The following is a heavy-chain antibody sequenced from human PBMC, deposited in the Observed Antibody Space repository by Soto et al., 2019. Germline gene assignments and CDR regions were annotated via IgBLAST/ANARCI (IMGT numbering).Heavy chain of an antibody. V-gene: IGHV1-2*02. CDR3: ARGRRGYSYGSMDAFDI. Sequence: ASVKVSCKASGYTFTGYYMHWVRQAPGQGLEWMGWINPNSGGTNYAQKFQGRVTMTRDTSISTAYMELSRLRSDDTAVYYCARGRRGYSYGSMDAFDIWGQGTMLTVSS. J-gene: IGHJ3*02. CDR2: INPNSGGT. D-gene: IGHD5-18*01. CDR1: GYTFTGYY.